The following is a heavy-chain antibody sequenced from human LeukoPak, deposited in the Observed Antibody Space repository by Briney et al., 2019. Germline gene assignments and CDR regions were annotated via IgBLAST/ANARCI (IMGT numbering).Heavy chain of an antibody. Sequence: GGSLRLSCVASGLTVSSYSMNWVRQAPGKGLEWVSYISSSSSTIYYADSVKGRFTISRDNAKNSLYLQMNSLRAEDTAVYYCARDRGATDYWGQGTLVTVSS. D-gene: IGHD1-26*01. CDR1: GLTVSSYS. CDR3: ARDRGATDY. CDR2: ISSSSSTI. J-gene: IGHJ4*02. V-gene: IGHV3-48*01.